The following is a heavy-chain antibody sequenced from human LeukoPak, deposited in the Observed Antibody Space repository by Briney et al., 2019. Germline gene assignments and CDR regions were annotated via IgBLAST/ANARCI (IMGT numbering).Heavy chain of an antibody. CDR1: GGSFSGYY. J-gene: IGHJ6*03. CDR3: ARLRTHRTYQLLPPKGYYMDV. D-gene: IGHD2-2*01. Sequence: SETLSLTCAVYGGSFSGYYWSWIRQPPGKGLEWIGEINHSGSTNYNPSLKSRVTISVDTSKNQFSLKLSSVTAADTAVYYCARLRTHRTYQLLPPKGYYMDVWGKGTTVTISS. CDR2: INHSGST. V-gene: IGHV4-34*01.